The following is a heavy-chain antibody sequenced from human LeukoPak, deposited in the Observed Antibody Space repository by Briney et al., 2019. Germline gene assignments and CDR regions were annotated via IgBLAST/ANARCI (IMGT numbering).Heavy chain of an antibody. CDR1: GFTFNTYT. Sequence: PGGSLRLSCAASGFTFNTYTMYWVRQAPGKGLEWVSAISGSGGSTYYADSVKGRFTISRDNSKNTLYLQMNSLRAEDTAVYYCAHPTEYSSSWYGNWFDPWGQGTLVTVSS. D-gene: IGHD6-13*01. J-gene: IGHJ5*02. V-gene: IGHV3-23*01. CDR2: ISGSGGST. CDR3: AHPTEYSSSWYGNWFDP.